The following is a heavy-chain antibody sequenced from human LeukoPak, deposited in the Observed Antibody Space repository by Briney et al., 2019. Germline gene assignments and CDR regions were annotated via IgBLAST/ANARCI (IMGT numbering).Heavy chain of an antibody. CDR1: GGTFSSYA. Sequence: SVKVSCKASGGTFSSYAISWVRQAPGQGLEWMGGIIPIFGTANYAQKLQGRVTMTTDTSTSTAYMELRSLRSDDTAVYYCARAPYDILTGYYTLYYYYYMDVWGKGTTVTISS. V-gene: IGHV1-69*05. J-gene: IGHJ6*03. D-gene: IGHD3-9*01. CDR3: ARAPYDILTGYYTLYYYYYMDV. CDR2: IIPIFGTA.